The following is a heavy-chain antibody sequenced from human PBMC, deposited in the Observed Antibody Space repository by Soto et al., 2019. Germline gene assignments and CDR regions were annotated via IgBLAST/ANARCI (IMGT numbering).Heavy chain of an antibody. J-gene: IGHJ4*02. CDR1: GGSISSGGYS. CDR3: ARGGGRLGFDY. D-gene: IGHD3-16*01. Sequence: SETLSLTCAVSGGSISSGGYSWSWIRQPPGKGLEWIGYIYHSGSTYYNPSLKSRVTISVDRSKNQFSLKLSSVTAADTAVYYCARGGGRLGFDYWGQGTLVTVSS. CDR2: IYHSGST. V-gene: IGHV4-30-2*01.